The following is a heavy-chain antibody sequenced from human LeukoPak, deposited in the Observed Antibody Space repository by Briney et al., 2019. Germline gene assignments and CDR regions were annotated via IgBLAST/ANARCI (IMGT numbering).Heavy chain of an antibody. J-gene: IGHJ6*02. CDR2: ISSSSSYI. Sequence: PGGSLRLSCAASGFTFSGYSMNWVRQAPGKGLEWVSSISSSSSYIYYADSVKGRFTISRDNAKNSLYLQMNSLRAEDTAVYYCARDGYCSSTSCYDHYYYGMDVWGQGTTVTVSS. V-gene: IGHV3-21*01. CDR3: ARDGYCSSTSCYDHYYYGMDV. CDR1: GFTFSGYS. D-gene: IGHD2-2*01.